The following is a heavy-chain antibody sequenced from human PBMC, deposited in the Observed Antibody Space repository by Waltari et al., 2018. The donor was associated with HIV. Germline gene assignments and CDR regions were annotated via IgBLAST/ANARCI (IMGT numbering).Heavy chain of an antibody. CDR1: GGSFSGFY. CDR2: IDQSGAS. Sequence: QVQLQQWGAGQVKPSETLSLHCLLSGGSFSGFYWTWVRHPPGKGLEWIGEIDQSGASRFNPSLKRRITISMDTSRSHFALKLSPVSPADTAVYYCARGPSLRAFRGNLYFNSSLDVWGQGTTVTVSS. J-gene: IGHJ6*02. V-gene: IGHV4-34*02. CDR3: ARGPSLRAFRGNLYFNSSLDV. D-gene: IGHD1-1*01.